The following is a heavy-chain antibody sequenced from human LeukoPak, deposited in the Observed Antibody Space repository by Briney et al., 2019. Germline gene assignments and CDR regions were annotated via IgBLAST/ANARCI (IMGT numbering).Heavy chain of an antibody. V-gene: IGHV4-61*02. D-gene: IGHD3-22*01. CDR3: ARDGDDSSGY. Sequence: SETLSLTCTVSGGSISSGSYYWSWIRQPAGKGLEWIGRIYTSGSTNYNPSLKSRVTISVDTSKNQFSLKLSSVTAADTAVYYCARDGDDSSGYWGQGTLVTVSS. CDR1: GGSISSGSYY. CDR2: IYTSGST. J-gene: IGHJ4*02.